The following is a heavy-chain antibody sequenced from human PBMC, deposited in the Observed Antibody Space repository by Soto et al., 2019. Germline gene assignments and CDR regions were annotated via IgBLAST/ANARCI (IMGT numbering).Heavy chain of an antibody. CDR3: ARSSGWSLYYFDY. Sequence: ASVKVSCKASGYTFTSYCISWVRQAPGQGLEWMGWISAYNGNTNYAQKLQGRVTMTTDTSTSTAYLQWSSLKASDTAMYYCARSSGWSLYYFDYWGQGTLVTVSS. CDR2: ISAYNGNT. D-gene: IGHD6-19*01. J-gene: IGHJ4*02. V-gene: IGHV1-18*01. CDR1: GYTFTSYC.